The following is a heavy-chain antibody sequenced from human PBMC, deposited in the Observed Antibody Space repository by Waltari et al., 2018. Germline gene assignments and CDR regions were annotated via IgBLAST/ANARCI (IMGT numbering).Heavy chain of an antibody. CDR1: GYNFNGHY. Sequence: QVQLVQSGAEVKNPGASVKVSCQASGYNFNGHYRHWVRQAPGQGLEWLGWVNATTGCTKYAQKFQGMVTMTRAASITTVYMELSSLRSDDTAVYYCARDGSGSYWYYMDVWGKGTTVTISS. CDR3: ARDGSGSYWYYMDV. V-gene: IGHV1-2*02. J-gene: IGHJ6*03. D-gene: IGHD3-10*01. CDR2: VNATTGCT.